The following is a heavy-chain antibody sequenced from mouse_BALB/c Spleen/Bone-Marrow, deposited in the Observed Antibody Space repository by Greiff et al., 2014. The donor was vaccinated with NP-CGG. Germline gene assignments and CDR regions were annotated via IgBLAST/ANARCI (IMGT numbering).Heavy chain of an antibody. Sequence: EVKLEESGADLVKPGASVKLSCTTSGFNIKDTFMHWVKQRPEQGLGWIRRIDPASGNTKYDPKFQGKATITADTSSNKVSLQLSGLTSEDTAVYYCAHDAPFTYWGQGTLVTVSA. CDR1: GFNIKDTF. CDR3: AHDAPFTY. V-gene: IGHV14-3*02. J-gene: IGHJ3*01. CDR2: IDPASGNT. D-gene: IGHD2-3*01.